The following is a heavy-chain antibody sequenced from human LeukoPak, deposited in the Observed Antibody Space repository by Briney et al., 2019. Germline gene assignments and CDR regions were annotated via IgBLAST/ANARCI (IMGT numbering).Heavy chain of an antibody. CDR2: INPSGGST. J-gene: IGHJ4*02. CDR3: VKGQEVVYAPTFDY. Sequence: GASVKVSCKASGYTFTSYYMHWERQAPGQGLEWMGIINPSGGSTSYAQKFQGRVTMTRDTSTSTVYMELSSLRAEDTAVYYCVKGQEVVYAPTFDYWGQGTLVTVSS. D-gene: IGHD2-8*02. CDR1: GYTFTSYY. V-gene: IGHV1-46*01.